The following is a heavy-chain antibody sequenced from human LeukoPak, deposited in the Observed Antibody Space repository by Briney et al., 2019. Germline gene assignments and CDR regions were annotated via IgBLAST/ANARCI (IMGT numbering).Heavy chain of an antibody. D-gene: IGHD6-13*01. V-gene: IGHV3-30-3*01. CDR3: ARGPSKGYSSSWYLGH. J-gene: IGHJ4*02. CDR2: ISYDGSNE. Sequence: GGSLRLSCAASGFTFSNYWMHWVRQAPGKGLEWVAVISYDGSNEYYADSVKGRFTISRDNSKNTLYMEVNSLRAEDTAVYSCARGPSKGYSSSWYLGHWGQGTLVTVSS. CDR1: GFTFSNYW.